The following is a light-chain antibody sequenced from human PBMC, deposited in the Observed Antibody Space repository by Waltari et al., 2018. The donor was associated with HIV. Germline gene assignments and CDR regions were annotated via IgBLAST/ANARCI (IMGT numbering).Light chain of an antibody. Sequence: SYEVTQPPSVAVSPGQTATITCSGYEAGAKCTCWYQHKRGQSPLLVTYQDHKRPLGIPERFSGSSSGHTATLTISGSLPMDEADYYCQAWGSTTSGVFGRGTKLTVL. CDR3: QAWGSTTSGV. J-gene: IGLJ2*01. CDR2: QDH. V-gene: IGLV3-1*01. CDR1: EAGAKC.